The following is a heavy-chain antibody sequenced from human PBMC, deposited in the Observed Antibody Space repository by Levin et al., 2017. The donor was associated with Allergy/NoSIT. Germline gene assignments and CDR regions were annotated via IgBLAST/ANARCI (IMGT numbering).Heavy chain of an antibody. Sequence: PAASVKVSCKTSGYTFTGYYMHWVRQAPGQGLEWMGWINTNTGGTNYAQKFQGRVTMTRDTSISTAYMELSSLRSDDTAVYYCARDPVALAGFYYFDYWGQGTLVTVSS. CDR2: INTNTGGT. D-gene: IGHD6-19*01. CDR1: GYTFTGYY. V-gene: IGHV1-2*02. J-gene: IGHJ4*02. CDR3: ARDPVALAGFYYFDY.